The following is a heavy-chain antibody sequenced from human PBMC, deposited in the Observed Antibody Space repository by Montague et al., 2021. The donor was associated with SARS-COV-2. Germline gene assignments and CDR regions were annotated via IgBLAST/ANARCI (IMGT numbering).Heavy chain of an antibody. CDR1: GDSVSSNSAA. CDR3: ASGRMVPYSSSWTTLYYYYGMDV. J-gene: IGHJ6*02. D-gene: IGHD6-13*01. CDR2: TYYRSKWYN. Sequence: CAISGDSVSSNSAAWHWIRQSPSRGLEWLGRTYYRSKWYNDYAVXVKSRITINPDTSKNQFSLQLNSVTPEDTAVYYCASGRMVPYSSSWTTLYYYYGMDVWGQGTTVTVSS. V-gene: IGHV6-1*01.